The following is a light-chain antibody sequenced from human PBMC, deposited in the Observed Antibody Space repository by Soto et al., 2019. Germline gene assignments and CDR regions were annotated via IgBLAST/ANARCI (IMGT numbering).Light chain of an antibody. J-gene: IGLJ3*02. CDR3: SSYTSSSINWE. CDR2: DVS. CDR1: SSDVGGYNY. V-gene: IGLV2-14*01. Sequence: QSVLTQPASVSGSPGQSITISCTGTSSDVGGYNYVSWYQQHPGKAPKLMIYDVSNRPSGVSNRFSGSKSGNTASLTISGLQAEDEADYYCSSYTSSSINWEFGGGTKLTVL.